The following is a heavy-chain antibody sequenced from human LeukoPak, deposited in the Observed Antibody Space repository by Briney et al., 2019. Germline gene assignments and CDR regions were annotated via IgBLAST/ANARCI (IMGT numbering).Heavy chain of an antibody. CDR1: GFTFSSYS. D-gene: IGHD5-12*01. V-gene: IGHV3-48*01. CDR2: ISSSSGTI. Sequence: GGSLRLSCAASGFTFSSYSMNWVRQAPGKGLEWVSYISSSSGTIYYADSVKGRFTISRDNAKNSLCLQVNSLRAEDTAVYYCASGAEGYVFDPWGQGTLVTVSS. CDR3: ASGAEGYVFDP. J-gene: IGHJ5*02.